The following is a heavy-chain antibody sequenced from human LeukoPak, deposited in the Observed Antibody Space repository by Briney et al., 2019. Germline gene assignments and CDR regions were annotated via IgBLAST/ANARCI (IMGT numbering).Heavy chain of an antibody. CDR1: GFTFSSYG. CDR3: SKVLSVKWVLAW. V-gene: IGHV3-30*02. CDR2: IRYDGSNK. D-gene: IGHD1-26*01. J-gene: IGHJ4*02. Sequence: PGGSLRLSCAASGFTFSSYGMHWVRQAPGKGLEWVAFIRYDGSNKYYADSVKGRFTISRDKSKNTLNLQMNSLRAADTAAFYWSKVLSVKWVLAWGGQGTLVTVSS.